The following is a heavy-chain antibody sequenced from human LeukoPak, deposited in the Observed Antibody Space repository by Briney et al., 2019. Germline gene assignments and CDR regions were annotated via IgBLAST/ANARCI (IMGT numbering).Heavy chain of an antibody. Sequence: ASVKVSCKTSGYTFFSYDINWVRQAPGQGLEWMGWMNPYSGNAGYAEKFQGRVTLTRNTSINTAYMEMNGLTNQDTAVYYCAREVFSLYRGTTPSFDSWGPGALVTVSS. J-gene: IGHJ4*02. CDR1: GYTFFSYD. CDR2: MNPYSGNA. V-gene: IGHV1-8*02. CDR3: AREVFSLYRGTTPSFDS. D-gene: IGHD1-1*01.